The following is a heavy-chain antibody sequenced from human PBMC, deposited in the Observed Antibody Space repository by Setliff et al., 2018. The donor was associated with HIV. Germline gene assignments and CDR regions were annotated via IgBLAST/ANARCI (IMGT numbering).Heavy chain of an antibody. CDR1: GGSTSTSGYY. CDR3: ARHNPASVPASSPDY. CDR2: IYYSGST. Sequence: SETLSLTCTVSGGSTSTSGYYWGWIRQPPGKGLEWIGTIYYSGSTYYNPSLRSRVTISVDTSRNQFSLRLSSVTAADTAFYYCARHNPASVPASSPDYWGQGTLVTVSS. J-gene: IGHJ4*02. D-gene: IGHD2-2*01. V-gene: IGHV4-39*01.